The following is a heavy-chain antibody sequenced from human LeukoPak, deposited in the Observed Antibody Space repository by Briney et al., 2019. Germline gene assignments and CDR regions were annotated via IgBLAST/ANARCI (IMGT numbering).Heavy chain of an antibody. CDR1: GYTFTNYG. J-gene: IGHJ4*02. CDR3: ARGFPPRRNYDTSGYYSYHFDY. V-gene: IGHV1-18*01. Sequence: ASVKVSCKASGYTFTNYGISWVRQAPGQGLEWMGWISNYNGHTNYAEKLQGRVIMTTDTSTSTVYMELRSLRYDDTAVYYCARGFPPRRNYDTSGYYSYHFDYWGQGTLVTVSS. CDR2: ISNYNGHT. D-gene: IGHD3-22*01.